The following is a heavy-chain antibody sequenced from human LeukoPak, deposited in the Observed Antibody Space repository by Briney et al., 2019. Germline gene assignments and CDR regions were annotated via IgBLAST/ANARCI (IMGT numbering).Heavy chain of an antibody. D-gene: IGHD6-13*01. CDR1: GWSFSSYY. CDR3: ARSAEAAGVRFDY. J-gene: IGHJ4*02. V-gene: IGHV4-34*01. Sequence: SSETLSLTCAVYGWSFSSYYWSWIRQPPGKGLEWIGEINHSGSTNYNPSLKSRVTISVDASKNQFSLKLSSVTAADAAVYYCARSAEAAGVRFDYWGQGRLVTVSS. CDR2: INHSGST.